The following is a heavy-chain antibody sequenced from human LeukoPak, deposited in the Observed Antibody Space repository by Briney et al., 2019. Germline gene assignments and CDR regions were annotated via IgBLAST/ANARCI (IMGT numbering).Heavy chain of an antibody. Sequence: SETLSLTCAVYGGSFSGYYWSWIRQPPGKGLEWIGEINHSGSTNYNPSLKSRVTISVDTSKNQFSLKLSSVTAADTAVYYCARHSSSWYRYYFDYWGQGTLVTVSS. D-gene: IGHD6-13*01. CDR1: GGSFSGYY. CDR2: INHSGST. V-gene: IGHV4-34*01. CDR3: ARHSSSWYRYYFDY. J-gene: IGHJ4*02.